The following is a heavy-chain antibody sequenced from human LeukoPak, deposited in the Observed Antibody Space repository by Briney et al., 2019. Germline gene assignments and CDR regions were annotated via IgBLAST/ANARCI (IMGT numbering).Heavy chain of an antibody. CDR1: GYTFTGYY. V-gene: IGHV1-2*02. Sequence: ASVKVSCKASGYTFTGYYIHWVRQAPGQGLEWMGWINPKSGDAIYGQKFQGRVTMTRDTSISTAYMELSRLRSDDTAVYYCARVMSRAVAGTGDYWGQGTLVTVSS. D-gene: IGHD6-19*01. CDR3: ARVMSRAVAGTGDY. J-gene: IGHJ4*02. CDR2: INPKSGDA.